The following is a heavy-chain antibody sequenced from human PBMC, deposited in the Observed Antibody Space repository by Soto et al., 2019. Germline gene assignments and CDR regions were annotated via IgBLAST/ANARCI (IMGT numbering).Heavy chain of an antibody. Sequence: QVQLQESGPGLVKPSETLSLTCTVSGGSVSSGSYYWNWIRQPPGKGLEWIGYIYYSGSTNYNPSLKSRVTISVDTSKNQFSLKLSSVTAADTAVYYCARAHHYYGMDVWGQGTTVTVSS. CDR3: ARAHHYYGMDV. V-gene: IGHV4-61*01. J-gene: IGHJ6*02. CDR1: GGSVSSGSYY. CDR2: IYYSGST.